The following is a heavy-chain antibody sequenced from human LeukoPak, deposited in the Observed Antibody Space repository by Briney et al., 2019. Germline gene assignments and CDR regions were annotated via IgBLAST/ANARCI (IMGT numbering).Heavy chain of an antibody. CDR1: GFTFSAYD. CDR3: AKGEGFDP. J-gene: IGHJ5*02. V-gene: IGHV3-23*01. Sequence: GGSLRLSCAASGFTFSAYDMSWVRQAPGKGLDWVSAISGGGGSTYYADSVKGRFIISKDNSKNALYLQMNSLRAEDTAVYYCAKGEGFDPWGQGTLVTVSS. CDR2: ISGGGGST.